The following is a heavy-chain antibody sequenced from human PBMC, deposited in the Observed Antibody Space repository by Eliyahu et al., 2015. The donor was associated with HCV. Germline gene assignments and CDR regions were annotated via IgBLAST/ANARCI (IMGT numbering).Heavy chain of an antibody. CDR2: IYWNEVQ. Sequence: QITLKESGPSLVRPTQTLTLTCTFSGFSLTTSGVGVGWFRQPPGKAPEWVGGIYWNEVQHHRPSLKSRLTITKDTSTNQVVLTMTDMDPVDTGTYFCARTYWFYDVWGRGTLVSVSS. D-gene: IGHD2-21*01. CDR3: ARTYWFYDV. CDR1: GFSLTTSGVG. J-gene: IGHJ2*01. V-gene: IGHV2-5*01.